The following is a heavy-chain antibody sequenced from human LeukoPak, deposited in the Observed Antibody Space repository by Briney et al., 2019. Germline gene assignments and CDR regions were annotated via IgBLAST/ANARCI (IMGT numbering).Heavy chain of an antibody. D-gene: IGHD3-3*01. CDR3: ASGYDFWSGYKLQYYFDY. J-gene: IGHJ4*02. CDR2: IYSGGST. V-gene: IGHV3-53*01. CDR1: GFTVSSNY. Sequence: GGSLRLSCAASGFTVSSNYMSWVRQAPGKGLEWVAVIYSGGSTYYADSVKGRFTISRDNSKNTLYLQMNSLRTEDTAVYYCASGYDFWSGYKLQYYFDYWGQGTLVTVSS.